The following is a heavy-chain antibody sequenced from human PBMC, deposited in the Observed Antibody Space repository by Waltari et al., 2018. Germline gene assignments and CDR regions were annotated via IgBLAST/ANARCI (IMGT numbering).Heavy chain of an antibody. J-gene: IGHJ6*02. Sequence: EVQLVESGGGLVQPGGSLRLSCAASGFTFSSYWMSWVRQAPGKGLEWVANIKQDGSEKYYVDSVKGRFTISRDNAKNSLYLQMNSLRAEDTAVYYCARDQTLMTNYGDYHYGMDVWGQGTTVTVSS. CDR3: ARDQTLMTNYGDYHYGMDV. V-gene: IGHV3-7*01. CDR2: IKQDGSEK. CDR1: GFTFSSYW. D-gene: IGHD4-17*01.